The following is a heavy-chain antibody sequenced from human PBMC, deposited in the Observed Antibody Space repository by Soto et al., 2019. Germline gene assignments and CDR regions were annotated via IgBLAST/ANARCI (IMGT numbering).Heavy chain of an antibody. V-gene: IGHV1-2*04. Sequence: ASVKVSSKASGYTFTGYYMHWVRQAPGQGLEWMGWINPNSGGTNYAQKFQGWVTMTRDTSISTAYMELSRLRSDDTAVYYCARANHFDWWYNWFDPWGQGTLVTVSS. CDR1: GYTFTGYY. CDR3: ARANHFDWWYNWFDP. D-gene: IGHD3-9*01. J-gene: IGHJ5*02. CDR2: INPNSGGT.